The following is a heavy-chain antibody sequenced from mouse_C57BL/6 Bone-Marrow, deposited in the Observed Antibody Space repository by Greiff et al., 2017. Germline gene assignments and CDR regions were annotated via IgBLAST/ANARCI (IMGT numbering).Heavy chain of an antibody. CDR2: ISDGGSYT. Sequence: EVQLVESGGGLVKPGGSLTLSCAASGFTFSSYAMSWVRQTPEKRLEWVATISDGGSYTYYPDSVKGRFTISRDNAKNILYLQMSHLKSEDTAMYYCARERLRYAMDYWGQGTSVTVSS. CDR3: ARERLRYAMDY. D-gene: IGHD1-1*01. J-gene: IGHJ4*01. V-gene: IGHV5-4*01. CDR1: GFTFSSYA.